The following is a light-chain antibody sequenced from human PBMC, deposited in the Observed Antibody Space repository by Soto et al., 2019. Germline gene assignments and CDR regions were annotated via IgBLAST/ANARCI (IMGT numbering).Light chain of an antibody. CDR1: QSVSTLY. CDR3: LHSRDSVST. CDR2: SAH. Sequence: EILLTQSPGTLALSRVEIGTLSLRSSQSVSTLYMTWYQQKPGQAPRLLIYSAHTRAAGIPDRFSGTGSGTDFTLTISRLEPEDFALYYCLHSRDSVSTFGPGTKVD. V-gene: IGKV3-20*01. J-gene: IGKJ3*01.